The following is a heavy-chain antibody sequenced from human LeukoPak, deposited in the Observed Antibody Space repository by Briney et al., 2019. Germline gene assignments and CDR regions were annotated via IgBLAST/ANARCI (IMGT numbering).Heavy chain of an antibody. CDR2: IIPLLGVA. CDR1: GDTFSNFV. D-gene: IGHD5-12*01. CDR3: ARENTVANYFDY. V-gene: IGHV1-69*04. J-gene: IGHJ4*02. Sequence: GASVKVSCKASGDTFSNFVISWVRQAPGQGLEWMGRIIPLLGVANYAQILQGRVTITADKSADTAYMELSSLRSNDTAVYYCARENTVANYFDYWDQGTLVTVSS.